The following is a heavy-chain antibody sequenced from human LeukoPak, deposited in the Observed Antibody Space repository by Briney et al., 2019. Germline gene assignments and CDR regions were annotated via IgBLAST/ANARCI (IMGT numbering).Heavy chain of an antibody. CDR1: GGSISSSSYY. CDR3: ARHSLPVAGFPYYFDY. J-gene: IGHJ4*02. D-gene: IGHD6-19*01. CDR2: IYYSGST. V-gene: IGHV4-39*01. Sequence: SETLSLTCTVSGGSISSSSYYWGWIRQPPGKGLEWIGSIYYSGSTYYNPSLKSRVTISVDTSKNQFSLKLSSVTAADTAVYYCARHSLPVAGFPYYFDYWGQGTLVTVSS.